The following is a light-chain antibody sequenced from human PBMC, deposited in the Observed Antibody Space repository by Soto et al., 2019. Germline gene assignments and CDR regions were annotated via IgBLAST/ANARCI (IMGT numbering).Light chain of an antibody. CDR1: QSISSW. CDR3: QQYNSYQT. Sequence: DIQMTQSPSTLSASVGDRVTIACRASQSISSWLAWYQQKPGKAPKLLIYDASSLESGVPSRFSGSGSGTEFTLTISSLQPDDFATYYRQQYNSYQTFGQGTKVDIK. CDR2: DAS. J-gene: IGKJ1*01. V-gene: IGKV1-5*01.